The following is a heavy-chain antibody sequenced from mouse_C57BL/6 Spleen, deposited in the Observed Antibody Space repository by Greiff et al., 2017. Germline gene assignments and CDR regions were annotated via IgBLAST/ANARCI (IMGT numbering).Heavy chain of an antibody. CDR2: IDPANGNT. J-gene: IGHJ1*03. D-gene: IGHD1-1*01. Sequence: EVKLQESVAELVRPGASVKLSCTASGFNIKNSYMHWVKQRPEQGLEWIGRIDPANGNTKYAPEFQGKATITADPSSNTASLQLSSRTSEDTAIYYWADYYPGNWYFDVWGTGTTVTVSA. CDR3: ADYYPGNWYFDV. CDR1: GFNIKNSY. V-gene: IGHV14-3*01.